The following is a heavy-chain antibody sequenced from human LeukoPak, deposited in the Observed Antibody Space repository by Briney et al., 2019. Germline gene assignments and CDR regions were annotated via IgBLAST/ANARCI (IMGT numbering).Heavy chain of an antibody. CDR2: IIPILGIA. CDR3: ARSAVAHNWFDP. D-gene: IGHD6-19*01. Sequence: ASVKVSCKASGGTFSSYAISWVRQAPGQGLEWMGRIIPILGIANYAQKFQGRVTMTRDTSTSTVYMELSSLRSEDTAVYYCARSAVAHNWFDPWGQGTLVTVSS. J-gene: IGHJ5*02. CDR1: GGTFSSYA. V-gene: IGHV1-69*04.